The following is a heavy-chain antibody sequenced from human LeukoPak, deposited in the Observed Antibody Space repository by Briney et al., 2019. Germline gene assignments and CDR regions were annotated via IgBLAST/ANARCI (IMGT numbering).Heavy chain of an antibody. J-gene: IGHJ4*02. CDR2: ISYDGGNK. CDR3: AKVFEVRGARRPKDY. V-gene: IGHV3-30*18. D-gene: IGHD3-10*01. Sequence: GGSLRLSCAASGFTFSDYGMHWVRQAPGKGLEWVALISYDGGNKFYADSVRDRFTISRDNSKNTLFLQMNSLRTEDTAIYYCAKVFEVRGARRPKDYWGQGTLVIVSS. CDR1: GFTFSDYG.